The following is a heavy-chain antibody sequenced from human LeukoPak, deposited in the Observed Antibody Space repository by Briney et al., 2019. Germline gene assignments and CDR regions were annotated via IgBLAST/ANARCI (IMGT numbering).Heavy chain of an antibody. V-gene: IGHV3-30*02. CDR2: IRYDGSNK. CDR1: GFTFSGYG. CDR3: AKPKYSRGHDAFDI. D-gene: IGHD6-19*01. Sequence: GGSLRLSCAASGFTFSGYGMHWVRQAPGKGLEWVAFIRYDGSNKYYADSVKGRFTISRDNSKNTLYLQMNSLRAEDTAVYYCAKPKYSRGHDAFDIWGQGTMVTVSS. J-gene: IGHJ3*02.